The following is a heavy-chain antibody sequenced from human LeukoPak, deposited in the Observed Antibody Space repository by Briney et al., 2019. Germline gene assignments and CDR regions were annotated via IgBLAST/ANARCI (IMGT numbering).Heavy chain of an antibody. V-gene: IGHV3-7*03. CDR1: GFTFSGFW. CDR2: IISDGSEG. CDR3: ARSSYSSSSSV. D-gene: IGHD6-6*01. J-gene: IGHJ3*01. Sequence: GGSLRLSCAVSGFTFSGFWMSWSRQAPGKGLEWVASIISDGSEGYYADVVKGRFTISRDNAKNSLYLQINSLRAEDTAVYYCARSSYSSSSSVWGQGTMVTVSS.